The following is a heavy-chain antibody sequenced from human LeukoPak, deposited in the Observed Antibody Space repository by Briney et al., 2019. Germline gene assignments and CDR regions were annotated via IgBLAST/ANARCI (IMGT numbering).Heavy chain of an antibody. D-gene: IGHD2-15*01. J-gene: IGHJ4*02. CDR3: ARGYCSGGSCYSEIDLYYFDY. CDR2: IYYTGST. Sequence: PSETLSLTCTVSGVSLNSGGYYWSWIRQHPGKGLEWIGYIYYTGSTYYNPSLKSRVTISVDTSKNQFSLKLSSVTAADTAVYYCARGYCSGGSCYSEIDLYYFDYWGQGTLVTVSS. V-gene: IGHV4-31*03. CDR1: GVSLNSGGYY.